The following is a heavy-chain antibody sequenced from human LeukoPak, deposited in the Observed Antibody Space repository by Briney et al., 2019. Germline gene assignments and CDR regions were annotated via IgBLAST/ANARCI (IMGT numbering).Heavy chain of an antibody. Sequence: PGGSLRLSCAASGFTFSTYAMSWVRQAPGKGLEWVSAISGRSERTYYEDSVKGRFTISRDESKNTLYLQMNSLRAEDTAIYYCAKDLGFDNTDYHVVFDYWGQGTLVTVSS. D-gene: IGHD5-18*01. CDR3: AKDLGFDNTDYHVVFDY. J-gene: IGHJ4*02. CDR2: ISGRSERT. CDR1: GFTFSTYA. V-gene: IGHV3-23*01.